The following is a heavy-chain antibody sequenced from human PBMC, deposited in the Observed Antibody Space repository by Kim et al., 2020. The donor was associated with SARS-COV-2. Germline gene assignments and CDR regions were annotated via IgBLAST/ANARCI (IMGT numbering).Heavy chain of an antibody. CDR1: GFTFSSYG. J-gene: IGHJ3*02. V-gene: IGHV3-30*18. CDR3: AKELDSSGYYYEGNAFDI. CDR2: ISYDGSNK. Sequence: GGSLRLSCAASGFTFSSYGMHWVRQAPGKGLEWVAVISYDGSNKYYADSVKGRFTISRDNSKNTLYLQMNSLRAEDTAVYYCAKELDSSGYYYEGNAFDIWGQGTMVTVSS. D-gene: IGHD3-22*01.